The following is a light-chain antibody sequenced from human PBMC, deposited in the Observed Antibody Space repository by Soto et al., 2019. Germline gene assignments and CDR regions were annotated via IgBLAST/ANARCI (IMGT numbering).Light chain of an antibody. CDR1: QSVSSSY. V-gene: IGKV3-20*01. Sequence: MVLRRAPGTLCFASGQRATLSCRASQSVSSSYLAWYQQKPGQAPRLLIYGASSRATGIPDRFSGSGSGTDFTLTISRLEPEDFAVYSCQQYGSSPFAFGQGTRLEIK. CDR3: QQYGSSPFA. J-gene: IGKJ5*01. CDR2: GAS.